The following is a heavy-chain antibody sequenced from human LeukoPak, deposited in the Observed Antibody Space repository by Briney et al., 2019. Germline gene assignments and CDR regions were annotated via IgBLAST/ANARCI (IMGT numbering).Heavy chain of an antibody. J-gene: IGHJ4*02. CDR3: ARVGSYYDSSGYPY. CDR2: IKQDGSEK. Sequence: GGSLRLSCAASGFTFSSYWMSWVRQAPGKGLEWVANIKQDGSEKYYVDSVKGRFTISRDNAKNSLYLQMNSLRAEDTAFYYCARVGSYYDSSGYPYWGQGTLVTVSS. D-gene: IGHD3-22*01. CDR1: GFTFSSYW. V-gene: IGHV3-7*03.